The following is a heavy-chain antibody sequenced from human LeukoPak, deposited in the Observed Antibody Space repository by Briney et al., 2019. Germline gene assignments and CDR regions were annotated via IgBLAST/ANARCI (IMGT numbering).Heavy chain of an antibody. CDR1: GFTFSGYW. CDR3: VKDHHD. Sequence: GGSLRLSCAASGFTFSGYWMTWVRQAPEKGLEWVANIKEDGSEKYYVDSVKGRFTISRDNSKNTLYLQMNSLRAEDTAIYYCVKDHHDWGQGTLVTVSS. V-gene: IGHV3-7*03. CDR2: IKEDGSEK. J-gene: IGHJ1*01.